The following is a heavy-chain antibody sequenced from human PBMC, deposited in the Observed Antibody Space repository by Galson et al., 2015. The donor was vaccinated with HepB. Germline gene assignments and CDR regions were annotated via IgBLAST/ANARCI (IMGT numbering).Heavy chain of an antibody. CDR1: GGTFGSYA. Sequence: SVKVSCKASGGTFGSYAISWVRQAPGQGLEWMGGIIPLFNTSYYALTFQDRVTITGDNSTNTSYMELTSLRSADTAVYYCASAITMIRGIFIQKKYGLDVWGQGATVTVSS. V-gene: IGHV1-69*06. CDR3: ASAITMIRGIFIQKKYGLDV. J-gene: IGHJ6*02. D-gene: IGHD3-10*01. CDR2: IIPLFNTS.